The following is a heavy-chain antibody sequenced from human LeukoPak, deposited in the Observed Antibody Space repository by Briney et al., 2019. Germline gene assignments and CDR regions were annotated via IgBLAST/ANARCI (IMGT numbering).Heavy chain of an antibody. CDR3: ARDLAWGAFDY. D-gene: IGHD7-27*01. Sequence: GGSLRLSCAASGFTFSSYAMSWVRQAPGKGLEWVSVISGSGTNTYYADSVKGRFTISRDDSKSTLSLQMNSLRVEDTAVYYCARDLAWGAFDYWGQGTLVTVSS. CDR2: ISGSGTNT. CDR1: GFTFSSYA. J-gene: IGHJ4*02. V-gene: IGHV3-23*01.